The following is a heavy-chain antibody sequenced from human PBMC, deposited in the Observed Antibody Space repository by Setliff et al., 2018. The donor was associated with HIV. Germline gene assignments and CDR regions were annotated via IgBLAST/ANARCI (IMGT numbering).Heavy chain of an antibody. CDR1: GYTFTSYA. CDR2: INAGNGNT. J-gene: IGHJ3*02. V-gene: IGHV1-3*01. D-gene: IGHD3-9*01. CDR3: ARVPKPLRYFSPNDAFDI. Sequence: GSVKVSCKASGYTFTSYAMHWVRQAPGQRLEWMGWINAGNGNTKYSQKFQGRVTITRDTSASTAYMELSSLRSEDTAVYYCARVPKPLRYFSPNDAFDIWGQGTMVTVSS.